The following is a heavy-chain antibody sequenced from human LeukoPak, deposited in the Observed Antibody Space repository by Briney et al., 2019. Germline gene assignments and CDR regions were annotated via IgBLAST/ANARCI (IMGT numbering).Heavy chain of an antibody. J-gene: IGHJ4*02. Sequence: GGSLKLSCAASGFTLSGAAMHWVRQASGKGMEWVGRIRSKANSYATAYAASVKGRFTISRDDSKNTAYLQMNSLKIEDTAVYYCTRGVDTSGFYWGKGTLVTVSS. V-gene: IGHV3-73*01. CDR3: TRGVDTSGFY. D-gene: IGHD3-22*01. CDR2: IRSKANSYAT. CDR1: GFTLSGAA.